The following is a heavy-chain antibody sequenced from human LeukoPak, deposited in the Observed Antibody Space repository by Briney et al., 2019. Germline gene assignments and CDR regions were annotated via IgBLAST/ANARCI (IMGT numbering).Heavy chain of an antibody. CDR3: VKSGGYGLIDY. CDR2: IYFSGGT. J-gene: IGHJ4*02. CDR1: GDSISSSNCY. D-gene: IGHD1-26*01. V-gene: IGHV4-39*01. Sequence: SETLSLTCTVSGDSISSSNCYWGWIRQPPGKGLEWIGSIYFSGGTYYNASLKSRVTISVDTSKNQFSLKLSSVTAADMAMYFCVKSGGYGLIDYWGQGTLVTVSS.